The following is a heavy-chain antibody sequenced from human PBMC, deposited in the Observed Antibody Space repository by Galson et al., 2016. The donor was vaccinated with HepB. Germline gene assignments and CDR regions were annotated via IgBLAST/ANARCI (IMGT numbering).Heavy chain of an antibody. J-gene: IGHJ3*01. V-gene: IGHV3-20*04. Sequence: SLRLSCAASGFTFDDYGMSWVRQAPGKGLEWVSGINWNGGSTGYADFVKGRFTISRNSSKNTVYLQMNSLRPEDTAGYYCARDGPPDGDSPASDAFDVWGQGTMVAVSS. D-gene: IGHD4-17*01. CDR1: GFTFDDYG. CDR2: INWNGGST. CDR3: ARDGPPDGDSPASDAFDV.